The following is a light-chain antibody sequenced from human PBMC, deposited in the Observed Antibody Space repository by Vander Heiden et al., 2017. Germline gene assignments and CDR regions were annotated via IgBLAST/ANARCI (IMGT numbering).Light chain of an antibody. CDR2: WAS. CDR3: QQYYTPPWT. J-gene: IGKJ1*01. Sequence: DIVMTRSPDSLAVSLGERTTINCKSSRSVLYSSNNKNYLAWYQQKPGQPPKLLIYWASTRESGVPDRFSGSGSGTDFTLTTSSLQAADVAVYYCQQYYTPPWTFGQGTKVEIK. V-gene: IGKV4-1*01. CDR1: RSVLYSSNNKNY.